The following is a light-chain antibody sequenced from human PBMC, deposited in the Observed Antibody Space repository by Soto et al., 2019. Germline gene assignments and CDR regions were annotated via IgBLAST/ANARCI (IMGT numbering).Light chain of an antibody. CDR2: EGS. CDR1: SSDVGSYKF. J-gene: IGLJ2*01. V-gene: IGLV2-23*01. CDR3: CSYAGSSAVV. Sequence: QSALTQPDSVSGSPGQSITISCTGNSSDVGSYKFVSWYQQHPGKAPKLMIYEGSKRPSGVSNRFSGSKSGNTASLTISGLQAEDEADYYCCSYAGSSAVVFGGGTKLTVL.